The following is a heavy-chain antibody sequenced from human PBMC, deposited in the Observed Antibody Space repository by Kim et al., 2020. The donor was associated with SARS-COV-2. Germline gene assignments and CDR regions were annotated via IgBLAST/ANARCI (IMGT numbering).Heavy chain of an antibody. V-gene: IGHV4-39*01. Sequence: SETLSLTCTVSGGSISSSSYYWGWIRQPPGKGLEWIGSIYYSGSTYYNPSLKSRVTISVDTSKNQFSLKLSSVTAADTAVYYCARHYFDYYGSGDNRGPLEYWGQGTLVTVSS. CDR3: ARHYFDYYGSGDNRGPLEY. CDR2: IYYSGST. J-gene: IGHJ4*02. CDR1: GGSISSSSYY. D-gene: IGHD3-10*01.